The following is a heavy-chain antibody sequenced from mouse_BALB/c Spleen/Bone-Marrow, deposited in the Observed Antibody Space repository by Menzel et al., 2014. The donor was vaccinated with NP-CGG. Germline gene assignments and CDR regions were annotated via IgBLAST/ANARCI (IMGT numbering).Heavy chain of an antibody. CDR2: ISDGGSYT. V-gene: IGHV5-4*02. Sequence: DVHLVESGGGLVKPGGSLKLSCAASGFTFSDYYMYWVRPTPEKRLEWVATISDGGSYTYYPDSVKGRFTISRDNAKNNLYLQMSSLKSEDTAMYYCVLRWFAYWGQGTLVTVSA. D-gene: IGHD1-1*01. CDR1: GFTFSDYY. J-gene: IGHJ3*01. CDR3: VLRWFAY.